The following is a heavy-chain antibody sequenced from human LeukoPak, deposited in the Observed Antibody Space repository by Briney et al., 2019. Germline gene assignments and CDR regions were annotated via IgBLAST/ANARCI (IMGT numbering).Heavy chain of an antibody. CDR3: AKDYYGSPFYYMDV. D-gene: IGHD3-22*01. Sequence: PGGSLRLSCAASGFIFSNYAMSWVRQAPGKGLEWVSGISSSGGSTYYADSVKGRFTISRDNSQITLYLQMNSLRAEDTAVYYCAKDYYGSPFYYMDVWGKGTTVTVSS. J-gene: IGHJ6*03. CDR2: ISSSGGST. V-gene: IGHV3-23*01. CDR1: GFIFSNYA.